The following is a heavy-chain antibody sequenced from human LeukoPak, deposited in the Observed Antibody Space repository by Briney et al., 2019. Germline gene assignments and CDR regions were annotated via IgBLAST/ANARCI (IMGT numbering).Heavy chain of an antibody. CDR1: GFTFSSYA. CDR3: ARVGNVDIVATIIPTDYGMDV. J-gene: IGHJ6*02. CDR2: ISYDGSNK. D-gene: IGHD5-12*01. V-gene: IGHV3-30-3*01. Sequence: GGSLRLSCAASGFTFSSYAMHWVRQVPGKGLEWVAVISYDGSNKYYADSVKGRFTISRDNSKNTLYLQMNSLRAEDTAVYYCARVGNVDIVATIIPTDYGMDVWGQGTTVTVSS.